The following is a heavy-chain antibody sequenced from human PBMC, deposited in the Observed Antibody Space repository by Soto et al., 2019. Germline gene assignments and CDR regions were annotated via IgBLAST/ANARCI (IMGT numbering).Heavy chain of an antibody. D-gene: IGHD6-13*01. CDR2: ISYDGSNR. CDR3: ARVRTFSRYSSSWFYFDY. V-gene: IGHV3-30-3*01. Sequence: QVHLVESGGGVVQPGRSLRLSCAASGFTFSLYAMHWVRQAPGKGLEWVAFISYDGSNRFYADSVKGQFTISRDSSKNTVYLHMNGLRAEDTAVYYCARVRTFSRYSSSWFYFDYWGQGTLVTVSS. J-gene: IGHJ4*02. CDR1: GFTFSLYA.